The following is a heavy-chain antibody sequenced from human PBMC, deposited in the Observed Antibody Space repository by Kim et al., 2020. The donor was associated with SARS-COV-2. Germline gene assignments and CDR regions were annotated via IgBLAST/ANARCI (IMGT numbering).Heavy chain of an antibody. CDR3: ASRIAARRNHDY. V-gene: IGHV3-21*01. D-gene: IGHD6-6*01. J-gene: IGHJ4*02. Sequence: GGSLRLSCAASGFTFSSYSMNWVRQAPGKGLEWVSSISSSSSYIYYADSVKGRFTISRDNAKNSLYLQMNSLRAEDTAVYYCASRIAARRNHDYWGQGTLVTVSS. CDR1: GFTFSSYS. CDR2: ISSSSSYI.